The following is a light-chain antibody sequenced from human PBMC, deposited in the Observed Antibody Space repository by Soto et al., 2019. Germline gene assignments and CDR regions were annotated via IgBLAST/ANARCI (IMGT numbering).Light chain of an antibody. J-gene: IGLJ2*01. Sequence: QSALTQPRSVSGSPGQSVTISCTGTNSDVGNYNYVSWYQQHPGKAPKVMIYDVNKRPSGVPDRFSGSKSGNTASLTISGLQAEDEADYYCRSYVGSYSLIFGGGTQLTVL. V-gene: IGLV2-11*01. CDR1: NSDVGNYNY. CDR2: DVN. CDR3: RSYVGSYSLI.